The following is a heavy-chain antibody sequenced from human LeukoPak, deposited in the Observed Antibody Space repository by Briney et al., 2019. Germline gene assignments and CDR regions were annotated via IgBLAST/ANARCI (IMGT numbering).Heavy chain of an antibody. CDR1: GFTFDDYA. Sequence: GGSLRLSCAASGFTFDDYAMHWVRQAPGKGLEWVSGISWNSGSIGYADSVKGRFTISRDNLKNTLYLQMNSLRAEDTAVYYCAKDGELHDFWSVYYKKYYYYMDVWGKGTTVTVSS. J-gene: IGHJ6*03. D-gene: IGHD3-3*01. CDR2: ISWNSGSI. CDR3: AKDGELHDFWSVYYKKYYYYMDV. V-gene: IGHV3-9*01.